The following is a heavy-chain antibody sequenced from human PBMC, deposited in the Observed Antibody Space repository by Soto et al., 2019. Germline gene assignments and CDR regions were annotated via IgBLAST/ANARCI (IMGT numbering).Heavy chain of an antibody. CDR3: ARHMTTVTTGGDWFDP. J-gene: IGHJ5*02. CDR2: IYYSGST. V-gene: IGHV4-59*08. CDR1: GGSISSYY. Sequence: SETLSLTCTVSGGSISSYYWSWIRQPPGKGLEWIGYIYYSGSTNYNPSLKSRVTISVDTSKNQFSLKLSSVTAADTAVYYCARHMTTVTTGGDWFDPWGQATLVTVSS. D-gene: IGHD4-17*01.